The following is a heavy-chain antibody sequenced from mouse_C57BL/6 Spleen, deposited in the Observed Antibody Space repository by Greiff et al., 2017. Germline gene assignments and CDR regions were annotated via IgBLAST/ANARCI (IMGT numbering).Heavy chain of an antibody. CDR2: INPSNGGT. J-gene: IGHJ3*01. D-gene: IGHD1-1*01. V-gene: IGHV1-53*01. CDR1: GYTFTSYW. Sequence: VQLKQPGTELVKPGASVKLSCKASGYTFTSYWMHWVKQRPGQGLEWIGNINPSNGGTNYNEKFKSKATLTVDKSSSTAYMQLSSLTSEDSAVYYCARGGLGGYGSSAWFAYWGQGTLVTVSA. CDR3: ARGGLGGYGSSAWFAY.